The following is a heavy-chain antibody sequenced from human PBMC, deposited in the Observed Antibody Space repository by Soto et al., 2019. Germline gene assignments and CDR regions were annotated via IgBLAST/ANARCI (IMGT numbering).Heavy chain of an antibody. Sequence: GGSLRLSCAASGFTFRNNAMHWVRQAPGKGLEWVGFISNDGTNKYYADSVKGRFTISRDNSKKMLFLQMNSLRAEDSAVYYCARESEDLTSNFDYWGQGTLVTVSS. CDR1: GFTFRNNA. CDR2: ISNDGTNK. V-gene: IGHV3-30-3*01. CDR3: ARESEDLTSNFDY. J-gene: IGHJ4*02.